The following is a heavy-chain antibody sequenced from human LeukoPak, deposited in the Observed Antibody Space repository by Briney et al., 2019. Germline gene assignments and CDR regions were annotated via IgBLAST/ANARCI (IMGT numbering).Heavy chain of an antibody. D-gene: IGHD3/OR15-3a*01. CDR1: GGSISGYY. J-gene: IGHJ4*02. V-gene: IGHV4-4*07. Sequence: SETLSLTCTVSGGSISGYYWTWIRRPAGKGLEWIGHIYPSGSTNYNPSLKSRVTMSVDTSKKQISLKLSPVTAADTALYYCARAPPVPRVLDYYFDSWGQGTLATVSS. CDR2: IYPSGST. CDR3: ARAPPVPRVLDYYFDS.